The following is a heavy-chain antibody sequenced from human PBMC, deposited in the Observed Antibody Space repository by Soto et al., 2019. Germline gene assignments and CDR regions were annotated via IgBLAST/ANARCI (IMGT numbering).Heavy chain of an antibody. Sequence: EVHLVESGGGLVQPGGSLRLSCAASGFTFSSYSLNWVRQAPGKGLEWVSYITSSGTTVYYADSVRGRFTISRDNAKXXXXXXXXXXXXXDXXXXXXXRGSSNWAYYFDFWGQGTLVTVSS. V-gene: IGHV3-48*01. J-gene: IGHJ4*02. CDR3: XRGSSNWAYYFDF. D-gene: IGHD6-13*01. CDR1: GFTFSSYS. CDR2: ITSSGTTV.